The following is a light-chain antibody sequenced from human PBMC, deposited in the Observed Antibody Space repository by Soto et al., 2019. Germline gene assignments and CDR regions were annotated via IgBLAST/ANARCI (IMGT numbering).Light chain of an antibody. CDR2: GAS. J-gene: IGKJ1*01. Sequence: EIVLTQSPGTLSLSPGERATLSCRASQSITNNYLAWYQQKPGRAHRLLIYGASSRATGIPDRFSGSGSGTDFTLTISRLEPEDFAVYYCHQYDSWTFGQGTKVDIK. V-gene: IGKV3-20*01. CDR1: QSITNNY. CDR3: HQYDSWT.